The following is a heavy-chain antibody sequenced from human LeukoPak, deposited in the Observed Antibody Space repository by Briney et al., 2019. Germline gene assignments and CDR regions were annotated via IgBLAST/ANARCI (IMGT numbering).Heavy chain of an antibody. V-gene: IGHV4-38-2*01. D-gene: IGHD3-3*01. CDR3: ASTYYDFWSGYYSNIDY. Sequence: SETLSLTCAVSGYSISSGYYWGWIRQPPGKGLEWIGSIYHSGSTYYNPSLKSRVTISVDTSKNQFSLKLSSVTAADTAVYYCASTYYDFWSGYYSNIDYWGQGTLVTVPS. CDR1: GYSISSGYY. CDR2: IYHSGST. J-gene: IGHJ4*02.